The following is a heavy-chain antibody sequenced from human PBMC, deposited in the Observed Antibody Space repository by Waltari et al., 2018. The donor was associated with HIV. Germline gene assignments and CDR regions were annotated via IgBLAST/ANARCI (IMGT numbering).Heavy chain of an antibody. V-gene: IGHV3-15*01. D-gene: IGHD3-16*01. CDR2: IKSKFEGVAT. J-gene: IGHJ3*02. CDR3: VVGGGGDYSLRGPDCFDI. CDR1: GFTFSDAW. Sequence: GSLTLSCAASGFTFSDAWMNWVRQIPGKGLEWVGRIKSKFEGVATDYAAPVKDRFTISRDDSEKMFFVRMSGLKIEDTGVYFCVVGGGGDYSLRGPDCFDIWGQGTPVIVSS.